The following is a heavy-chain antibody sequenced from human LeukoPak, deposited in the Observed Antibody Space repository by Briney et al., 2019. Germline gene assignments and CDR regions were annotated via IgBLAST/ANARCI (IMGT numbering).Heavy chain of an antibody. CDR3: ATRVLLWFGEQSGFDY. CDR1: GYTLTELS. V-gene: IGHV1-24*01. CDR2: FDPEDGET. D-gene: IGHD3-10*01. Sequence: VASVKVSCKVSGYTLTELSMHWVRQAPGKGLEWMGGFDPEDGETIYAQKFQGRVTMTEDTSTDTAYTELSSLRSEDTAVYYCATRVLLWFGEQSGFDYWGQGTLVTVSS. J-gene: IGHJ4*02.